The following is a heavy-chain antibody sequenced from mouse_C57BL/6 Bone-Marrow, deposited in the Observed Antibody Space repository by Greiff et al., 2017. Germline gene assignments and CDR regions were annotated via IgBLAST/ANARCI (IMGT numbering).Heavy chain of an antibody. V-gene: IGHV1-50*01. J-gene: IGHJ3*01. CDR1: GYTFTSYW. CDR2: IDPSGSYT. D-gene: IGHD2-2*01. Sequence: VQLQQPGAELVKPGASVKLSCKASGYTFTSYWMQWVKQRPGQGLEWIGKIDPSGSYTNYNEKFKGKATLTVDTSSNTAYMQLSSLTSAVSAVYYCARGGNGYDGFAYWGQGTPVTVSA. CDR3: ARGGNGYDGFAY.